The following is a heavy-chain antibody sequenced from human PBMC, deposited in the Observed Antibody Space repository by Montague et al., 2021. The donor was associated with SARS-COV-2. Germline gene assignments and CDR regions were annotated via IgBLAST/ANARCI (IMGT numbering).Heavy chain of an antibody. Sequence: SETLSLTCSVSSGSIISSCYYWGWIRQPPGQELEWIGNIYYSGTTYHTPSLQSRGTISVDTSKNHLSLRLSSVTAADKAVYFCARGMSRGVTTPFDYWGQGRQVTVSS. CDR3: ARGMSRGVTTPFDY. CDR1: SGSIISSCYY. J-gene: IGHJ4*02. D-gene: IGHD3-10*01. V-gene: IGHV4-39*02. CDR2: IYYSGTT.